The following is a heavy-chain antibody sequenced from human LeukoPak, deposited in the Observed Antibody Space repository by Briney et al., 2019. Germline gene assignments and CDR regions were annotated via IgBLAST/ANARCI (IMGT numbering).Heavy chain of an antibody. Sequence: GRSLRLTCAASGFTFSSYGMHWVRQAPGKGLEWVAVISYDGSNKYYADSVKGRITISRDNSKNTLYLQMNSLRAEDTAVYYCANLDTMIVVVDWGQGTQVTVSS. V-gene: IGHV3-30*18. CDR2: ISYDGSNK. CDR3: ANLDTMIVVVD. D-gene: IGHD3-22*01. CDR1: GFTFSSYG. J-gene: IGHJ4*02.